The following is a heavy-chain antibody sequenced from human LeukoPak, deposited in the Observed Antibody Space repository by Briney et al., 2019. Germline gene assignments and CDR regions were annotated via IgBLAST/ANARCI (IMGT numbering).Heavy chain of an antibody. J-gene: IGHJ2*01. D-gene: IGHD3-9*01. V-gene: IGHV4-34*01. CDR3: ARGLVSYDILTGPKGKHWYFDL. Sequence: SETLSLTCAVYGGSFSGYYWSWIRQPPGKGLEWIGEINHSGSTNYNPSLKSRVTISVDTSKNQFSLKLSSVTAADTAVYYCARGLVSYDILTGPKGKHWYFDLWGRGTLVTVSS. CDR1: GGSFSGYY. CDR2: INHSGST.